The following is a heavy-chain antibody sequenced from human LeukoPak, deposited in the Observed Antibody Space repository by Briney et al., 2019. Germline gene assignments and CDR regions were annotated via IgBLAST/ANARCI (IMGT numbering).Heavy chain of an antibody. D-gene: IGHD1-26*01. CDR3: ARDRVVGATTYFQH. V-gene: IGHV3-30*01. CDR1: GFTFSSYA. Sequence: PWGSLRLSCAASGFTFSSYAMHWVRQAPGKGLEWVAVISYDGSNKYYADSVKGRFTISRDNSKNTLYLQMNSLRAEDTAVYYCARDRVVGATTYFQHWGQGTLVTVSS. CDR2: ISYDGSNK. J-gene: IGHJ1*01.